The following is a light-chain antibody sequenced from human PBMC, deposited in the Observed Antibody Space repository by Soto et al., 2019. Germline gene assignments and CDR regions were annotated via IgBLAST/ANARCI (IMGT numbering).Light chain of an antibody. Sequence: EIVMTQSPATLSVSPGERATLSCRASQSVSSNLAWFQQKPGQAPRLLIYGAATRATGIPARFSGGRSGTEFTLTSSSLQSEDFGVYYCQQYNNWRPWTFGQGTKVEIK. V-gene: IGKV3-15*01. CDR3: QQYNNWRPWT. CDR2: GAA. J-gene: IGKJ1*01. CDR1: QSVSSN.